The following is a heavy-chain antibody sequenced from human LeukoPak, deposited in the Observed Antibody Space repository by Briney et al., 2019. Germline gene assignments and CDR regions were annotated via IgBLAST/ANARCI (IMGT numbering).Heavy chain of an antibody. D-gene: IGHD4-17*01. CDR2: ISWNSGSI. Sequence: GRSLRLSCAASGFTFDDYAMHWVRQAPGKGLEWVSGISWNSGSIGYADSVKGRFTISRDNAKNSLYLQMNSLRAEDTAVYYCAKDGDGDPGYYYYMDVWGKGTTVTVSS. V-gene: IGHV3-9*01. CDR3: AKDGDGDPGYYYYMDV. J-gene: IGHJ6*03. CDR1: GFTFDDYA.